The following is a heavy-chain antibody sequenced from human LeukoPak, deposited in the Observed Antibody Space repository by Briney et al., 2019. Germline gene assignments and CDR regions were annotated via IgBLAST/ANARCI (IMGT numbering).Heavy chain of an antibody. CDR3: AGHYYDSSGIDY. CDR2: IYYSGST. CDR1: GGSISSSSYY. V-gene: IGHV4-39*07. Sequence: SETLSLTCTVSGGSISSSSYYWGWIRQPPGKGLEWIGSIYYSGSTYYNPSLKSRVTISVDTSKNQFSLKLSSVTAADTAVYYCAGHYYDSSGIDYWGQGTLVTVSS. D-gene: IGHD3-22*01. J-gene: IGHJ4*02.